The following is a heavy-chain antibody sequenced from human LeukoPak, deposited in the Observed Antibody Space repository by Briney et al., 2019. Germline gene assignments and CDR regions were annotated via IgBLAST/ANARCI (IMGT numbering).Heavy chain of an antibody. V-gene: IGHV3-74*01. CDR1: GFTFSTYW. CDR3: AKAYSSSWDYYYYMDV. Sequence: GSLRLSCAGSGFTFSTYWMHWVRQGQGKKGLLWVARINSDGSNIRHADSVEGRFTISRDNSKNTLYLQMNSLRAEDTAVYYCAKAYSSSWDYYYYMDVWGKGTTVTVSS. D-gene: IGHD6-13*01. CDR2: INSDGSNI. J-gene: IGHJ6*03.